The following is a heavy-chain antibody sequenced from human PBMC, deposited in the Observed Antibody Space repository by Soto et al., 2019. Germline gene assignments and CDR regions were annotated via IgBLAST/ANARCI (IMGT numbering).Heavy chain of an antibody. V-gene: IGHV3-11*01. Sequence: GGSLRLSCAASGFTFSDYYMSWIRQAPGKGLEWVSYISSSGSTIYYADSVKGRFTISRDNAKNSLYLQMNSLRAEDTAVYYCARGYDSSGYYLEYYYGMGVWGQGTTVTVSS. CDR2: ISSSGSTI. CDR1: GFTFSDYY. CDR3: ARGYDSSGYYLEYYYGMGV. J-gene: IGHJ6*02. D-gene: IGHD3-22*01.